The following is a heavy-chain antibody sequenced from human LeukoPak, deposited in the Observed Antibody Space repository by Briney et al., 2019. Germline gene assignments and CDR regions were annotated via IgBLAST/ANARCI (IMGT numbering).Heavy chain of an antibody. CDR1: GFTFSSYA. CDR2: ISGSGGST. J-gene: IGHJ4*02. Sequence: GGSLRLSCAASGFTFSSYAMSWVRQAPGKGLEWVSAISGSGGSTYYAESVKGRFTISRDKSKNTLYLQMNSLRAEDTAVYYCAKAPRGTAMAHFDYWGQGTLVTVSS. D-gene: IGHD5-18*01. V-gene: IGHV3-23*01. CDR3: AKAPRGTAMAHFDY.